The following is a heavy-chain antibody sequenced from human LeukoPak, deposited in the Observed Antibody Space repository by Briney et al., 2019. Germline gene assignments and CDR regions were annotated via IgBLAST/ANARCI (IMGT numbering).Heavy chain of an antibody. V-gene: IGHV4-34*01. CDR1: GGSFSGYY. CDR3: ARRGRGLRYYFDSSRYYVFDS. J-gene: IGHJ4*02. D-gene: IGHD3-22*01. Sequence: SETLSLTCAVYGGSFSGYYWSWIPQPPGKGLEWIGEINHSGSTNYNPSLKSRVMISIDTSKNQFSLKLRSVTAADTAVYYCARRGRGLRYYFDSSRYYVFDSWGQGDLVTVSS. CDR2: INHSGST.